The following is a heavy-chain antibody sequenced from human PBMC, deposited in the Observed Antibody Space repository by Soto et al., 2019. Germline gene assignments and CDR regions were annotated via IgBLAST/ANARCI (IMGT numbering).Heavy chain of an antibody. CDR3: ATDHYGDSNQFDF. D-gene: IGHD2-21*02. J-gene: IGHJ4*02. V-gene: IGHV3-23*01. Sequence: EVQLLESGGGVIQPGGSLRLSCVTSGFTFSNYGMNWVRQAPGKGLEWVSVIKDSGGGTDYADSVKGRFTISRDNSKNTLYLQLSSLRADDTAVYYCATDHYGDSNQFDFWGQGTLVAVS. CDR2: IKDSGGGT. CDR1: GFTFSNYG.